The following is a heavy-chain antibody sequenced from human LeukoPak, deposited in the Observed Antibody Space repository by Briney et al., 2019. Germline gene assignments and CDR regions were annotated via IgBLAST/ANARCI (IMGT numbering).Heavy chain of an antibody. V-gene: IGHV1-69*13. J-gene: IGHJ5*02. Sequence: SAKVSCKASGGTFSSYAISWVRQAPGQGLEWMGGIIPIFGTANYAQKFQGRVTITADDSTSTAYMELSSLRSEDTAVYYCARVSSDSSNWYWFDPWGQGTLLTVSS. CDR3: ARVSSDSSNWYWFDP. CDR2: IIPIFGTA. D-gene: IGHD6-13*01. CDR1: GGTFSSYA.